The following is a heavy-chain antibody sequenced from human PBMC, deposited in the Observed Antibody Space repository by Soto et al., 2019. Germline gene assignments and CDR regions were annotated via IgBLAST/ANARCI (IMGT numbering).Heavy chain of an antibody. CDR1: GFTFSRDG. J-gene: IGHJ4*02. Sequence: GSLRLSCAASGFTFSRDGMSWVRQAPGKGLEWVSLITDNGGSTYYADSVKGRFTISRDNTKNTLFLQMNSLRAEGTAVYYCAKERATTTAFDYWGQGALVTVSS. CDR3: AKERATTTAFDY. D-gene: IGHD4-17*01. V-gene: IGHV3-23*01. CDR2: ITDNGGST.